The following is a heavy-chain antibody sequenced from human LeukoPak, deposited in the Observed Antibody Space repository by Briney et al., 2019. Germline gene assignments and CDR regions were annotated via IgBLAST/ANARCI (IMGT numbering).Heavy chain of an antibody. CDR1: DDSITMYY. D-gene: IGHD1-1*01. CDR3: ARGRVSSSTWYSTYYYYFYMDV. J-gene: IGHJ6*03. CDR2: VDHTGST. V-gene: IGHV4-59*01. Sequence: PSETLSLTCSVSDDSITMYYWTWIRQPPGKGVEWIGYVDHTGSTNFNPSLNGRVSISRDTTNNLLSLRLRSVTAADTAVYFCARGRVSSSTWYSTYYYYFYMDVWGKGTTVTVSS.